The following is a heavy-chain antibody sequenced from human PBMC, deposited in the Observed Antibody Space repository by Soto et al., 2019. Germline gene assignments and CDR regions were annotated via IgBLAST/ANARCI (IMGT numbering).Heavy chain of an antibody. CDR2: INHSGST. CDR3: ARGPIIAARKNWSDP. D-gene: IGHD6-6*01. Sequence: AETLSLTCAVYGGSFSGYYWSWIRQPPGKGLEWIGEINHSGSTNYNPSLKSRVTISVDTSKNQFSLKLSSVTAADTAVYYCARGPIIAARKNWSDPWGQGTLVTVSS. CDR1: GGSFSGYY. V-gene: IGHV4-34*01. J-gene: IGHJ5*02.